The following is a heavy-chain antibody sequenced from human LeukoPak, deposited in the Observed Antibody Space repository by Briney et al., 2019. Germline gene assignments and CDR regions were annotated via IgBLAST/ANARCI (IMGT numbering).Heavy chain of an antibody. D-gene: IGHD5-18*01. Sequence: GGSLRLACAASGFTFSIYWMSWVRQAGGEGLGWVVNIKQEGGEKYYVDSVKGRFAISRDNAKKSLYLQMNSLRAEDTAVYYCARQPDGRGYSYGYFDYWGQGTLVTVSS. CDR1: GFTFSIYW. CDR2: IKQEGGEK. V-gene: IGHV3-7*01. J-gene: IGHJ4*02. CDR3: ARQPDGRGYSYGYFDY.